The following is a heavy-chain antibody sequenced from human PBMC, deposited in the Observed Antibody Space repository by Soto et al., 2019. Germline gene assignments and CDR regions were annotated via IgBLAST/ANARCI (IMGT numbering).Heavy chain of an antibody. CDR1: GFTFSSYA. D-gene: IGHD6-13*01. CDR3: ARGHREQLVLLNCSEH. J-gene: IGHJ5*02. Sequence: GGSLRLSCAASGFTFSSYAMHWVRQAPGKGLEWVAVISYDVSNKYYADSVKGRFTISRDNSKNTLYLQMNSLRAEDTAVYYCARGHREQLVLLNCSEHWGKETLVTASS. CDR2: ISYDVSNK. V-gene: IGHV3-30-3*01.